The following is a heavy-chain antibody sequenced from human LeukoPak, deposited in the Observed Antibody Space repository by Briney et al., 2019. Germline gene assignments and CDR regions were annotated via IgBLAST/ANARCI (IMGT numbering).Heavy chain of an antibody. CDR1: GFTFSSYG. J-gene: IGHJ4*02. D-gene: IGHD3-10*01. Sequence: QPGRSLRLSCAASGFTFSSYGMHWVRQAPGKGLEWVAVIWYDGSHKYYADSVKGRFTISRDNSKNTLPLQMNSLRAEDTAVYYCARDLLLWFGELSGDSDYWGQGTLVTVSS. V-gene: IGHV3-33*01. CDR2: IWYDGSHK. CDR3: ARDLLLWFGELSGDSDY.